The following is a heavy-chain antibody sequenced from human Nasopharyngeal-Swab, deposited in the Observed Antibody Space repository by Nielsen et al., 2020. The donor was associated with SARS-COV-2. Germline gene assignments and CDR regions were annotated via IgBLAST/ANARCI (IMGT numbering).Heavy chain of an antibody. V-gene: IGHV3-48*04. J-gene: IGHJ4*02. D-gene: IGHD6-19*01. CDR2: ISSTSTI. CDR1: GFTFSSYS. CDR3: AAVSSSGWYEIDY. Sequence: ESLKISCAASGFTFSSYSLHWVRQDPGKGLEWVSYISSTSTIYHADSVKGRFTISRDNAKNSLYLQMNSLRAEDTAVYYCAAVSSSGWYEIDYWGQGTLVTVST.